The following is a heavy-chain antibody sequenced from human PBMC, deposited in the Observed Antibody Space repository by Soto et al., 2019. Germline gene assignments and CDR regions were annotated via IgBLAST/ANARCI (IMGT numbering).Heavy chain of an antibody. D-gene: IGHD2-21*02. CDR1: GFTFGDFA. J-gene: IGHJ4*02. V-gene: IGHV3-9*01. CDR2: ISWNSGDI. Sequence: EEQLVESGGGLEHPGRSLRLSCAGSGFTFGDFAMHWVRQGLGKGLEWISGISWNSGDIVYADSVRGRFAVSRDNVKNSLLLPMTSLRSEDTALYYRARDRSHRLFLHYFGPWVQGTQLSVSP. CDR3: ARDRSHRLFLHYFGP.